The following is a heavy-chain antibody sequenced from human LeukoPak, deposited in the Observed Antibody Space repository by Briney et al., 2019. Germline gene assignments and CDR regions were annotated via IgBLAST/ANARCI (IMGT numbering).Heavy chain of an antibody. D-gene: IGHD3-3*01. V-gene: IGHV1-2*02. CDR2: INPNSGGT. J-gene: IGHJ4*02. CDR3: ARSVLEWLLLIDY. CDR1: GYTFTGYY. Sequence: ASVKVSCKASGYTFTGYYMHWVRQAPGQGLEWMGWINPNSGGTNYAQKFQGRVTMTRDTSISTAYMELSRLRSDDTAVYYCARSVLEWLLLIDYWGQGTLVTVSS.